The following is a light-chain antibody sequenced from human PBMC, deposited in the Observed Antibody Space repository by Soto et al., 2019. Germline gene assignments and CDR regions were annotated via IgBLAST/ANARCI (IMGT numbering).Light chain of an antibody. V-gene: IGLV2-23*01. Sequence: QSMLTEPATVAVSPGQCIIISNNGTSSDVGSYNLVSWYQQHQGKAPKLMIYEGSKRPSGVSNRFSGSKSGNTASLTISGLQAEDEADYYCCSYSGSSSYVFGTVTKVTVL. J-gene: IGLJ1*01. CDR2: EGS. CDR1: SSDVGSYNL. CDR3: CSYSGSSSYV.